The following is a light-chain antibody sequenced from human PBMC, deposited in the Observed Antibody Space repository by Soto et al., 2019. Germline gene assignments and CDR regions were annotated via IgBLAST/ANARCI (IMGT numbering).Light chain of an antibody. CDR2: DAS. Sequence: NPITLPPFSMSATVGDRVTITCRASQSISSWLAWYQQKPGKAPKLLIYDASSLESGVPSRFSGSGSGTEFTLTSCILQPDYFASYCCQQYSFYWTFGQGTKVDIK. CDR1: QSISSW. J-gene: IGKJ1*01. CDR3: QQYSFYWT. V-gene: IGKV1-5*01.